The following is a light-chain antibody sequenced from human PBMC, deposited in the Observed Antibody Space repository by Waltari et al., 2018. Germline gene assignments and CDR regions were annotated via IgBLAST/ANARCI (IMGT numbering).Light chain of an antibody. V-gene: IGLV2-14*03. J-gene: IGLJ3*02. CDR1: RSAVGGYNY. CDR3: SSYTSSSTLWV. Sequence: QSALTQPASVSGSPGQSVTISCTGTRSAVGGYNYVSWYQQHPAKAPKLMIYDVSNRPSGVSNRFSGSKSGNTASLTISGLQAEDEADYYCSSYTSSSTLWVFGGGTKLTVL. CDR2: DVS.